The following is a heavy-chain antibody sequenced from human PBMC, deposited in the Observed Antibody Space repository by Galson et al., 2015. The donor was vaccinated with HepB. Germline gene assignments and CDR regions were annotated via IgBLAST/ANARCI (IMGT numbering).Heavy chain of an antibody. CDR1: GFSFSDHY. D-gene: IGHD6-19*01. CDR3: ARVGPPSYSSSDY. CDR2: VRRKDNGYST. Sequence: SLRLSCAASGFSFSDHYMDWVRQAPGKGLEWVGSVRRKDNGYSTEYAASVKGRFIVSRDDSTKSIYLQMNGLKTEDTALYYCARVGPPSYSSSDYWGQGTLVTVSS. J-gene: IGHJ4*02. V-gene: IGHV3-72*01.